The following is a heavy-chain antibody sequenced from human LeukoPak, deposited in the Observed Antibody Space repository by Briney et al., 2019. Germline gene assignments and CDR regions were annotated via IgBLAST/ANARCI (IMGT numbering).Heavy chain of an antibody. J-gene: IGHJ6*02. CDR2: IIPILGIA. CDR3: ARDSRKGYCSSTSCPRAGYYYYGMDV. V-gene: IGHV1-69*04. CDR1: GGTFSSYA. D-gene: IGHD2-2*01. Sequence: GASVKVSCKASGGTFSSYAISWVRQAPGQGLEWMGRIIPILGIANYAQKFQGRVTITADKSTSTAYMELRSLRSDDTAVYYCARDSRKGYCSSTSCPRAGYYYYGMDVWGQGTTVTVSS.